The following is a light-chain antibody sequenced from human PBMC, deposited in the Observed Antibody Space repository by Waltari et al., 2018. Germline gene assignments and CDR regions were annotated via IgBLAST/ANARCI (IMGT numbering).Light chain of an antibody. CDR2: EVT. Sequence: QSALTQPASVSGSPGQSITISCTGTSSDVGGYKYVSWYQQRPGKVPKLLIYEVTNRPSGVSSRFSGSKSGNTASLTISGLQAEDEADYYCSSYTSSYTVVFGGGTKVTVL. V-gene: IGLV2-14*01. J-gene: IGLJ2*01. CDR1: SSDVGGYKY. CDR3: SSYTSSYTVV.